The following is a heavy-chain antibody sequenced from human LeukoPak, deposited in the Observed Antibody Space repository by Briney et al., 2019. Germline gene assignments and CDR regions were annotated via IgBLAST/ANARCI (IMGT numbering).Heavy chain of an antibody. CDR2: ISWNSGSI. D-gene: IGHD3-10*01. CDR1: GFTFDDYA. V-gene: IGHV3-9*01. Sequence: PGGSLRLSCAASGFTFDDYAMHWVRQAPGKGLEWVSGISWNSGSIGYADSVKGRFTISRDNSKNTLYLQMNSLRAEDTAVYYCATPLDGSGTGINDWGQGTLVTVSS. CDR3: ATPLDGSGTGIND. J-gene: IGHJ4*02.